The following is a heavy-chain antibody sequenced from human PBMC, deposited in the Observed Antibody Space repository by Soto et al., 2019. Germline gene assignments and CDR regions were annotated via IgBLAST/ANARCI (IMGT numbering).Heavy chain of an antibody. Sequence: ASVKVSCKASGYTFSSYAMHWARQAPGQRLEWMGWINAGYGNTKSSQKLQDRVTISRDTSASTAYMELTSLRSEDTAVYYCARDTGDGTFDFWGQGTLVTVSS. CDR3: ARDTGDGTFDF. V-gene: IGHV1-3*01. CDR2: INAGYGNT. D-gene: IGHD7-27*01. J-gene: IGHJ4*02. CDR1: GYTFSSYA.